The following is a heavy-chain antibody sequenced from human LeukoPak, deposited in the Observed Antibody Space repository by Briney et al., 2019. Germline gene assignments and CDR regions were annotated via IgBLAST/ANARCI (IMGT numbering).Heavy chain of an antibody. D-gene: IGHD3-3*01. J-gene: IGHJ5*02. V-gene: IGHV1-8*01. CDR1: GYTFTSDD. Sequence: ASVKVSCKASGYTFTSDDINWVRQATGQGLEWMGWMNPNSGNTGYAQKFQGRVTMTRNTSISTAYMELSSLRSEDTAVYYCARTYYDFWSGYVSFNWFDPWGQGTLVTVSS. CDR2: MNPNSGNT. CDR3: ARTYYDFWSGYVSFNWFDP.